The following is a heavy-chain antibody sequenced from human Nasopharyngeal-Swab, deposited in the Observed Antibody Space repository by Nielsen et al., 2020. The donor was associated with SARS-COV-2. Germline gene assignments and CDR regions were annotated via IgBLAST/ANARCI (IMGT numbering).Heavy chain of an antibody. V-gene: IGHV3-73*01. CDR1: GFIFSASA. J-gene: IGHJ6*02. Sequence: GESLKISCAASGFIFSASAIHWVRQASGKGLEWVGRIRSKGNSYATEYAASVEGRFTISRDDSKNTAYLQMNSLITEDTAVYYCASLTYDFWSRMHVWGQGTTVTVSS. CDR3: ASLTYDFWSRMHV. D-gene: IGHD3-3*01. CDR2: IRSKGNSYAT.